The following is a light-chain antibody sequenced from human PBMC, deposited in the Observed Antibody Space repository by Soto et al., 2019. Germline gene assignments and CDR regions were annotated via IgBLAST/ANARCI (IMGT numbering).Light chain of an antibody. CDR3: SSYRSSSTPV. CDR2: EVS. Sequence: QSALTQPASVSGSPGQSITISCTGGSSDIGAYNFVSWYQQLPGKAPKLIIYEVSHRPSGISNRFSGSKSGNSASLSISGLQPDDESYYYCSSYRSSSTPVFGGGTKVTVL. CDR1: SSDIGAYNF. V-gene: IGLV2-14*01. J-gene: IGLJ3*02.